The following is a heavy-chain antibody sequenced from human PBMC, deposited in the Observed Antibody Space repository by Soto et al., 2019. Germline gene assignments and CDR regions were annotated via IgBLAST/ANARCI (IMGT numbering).Heavy chain of an antibody. Sequence: SETLSLTCAVYGGSFSGYCWSWIRQPPGKGLEWIGEINHSGSTNYNPSLKSRVTISVDTSKNQFSLKLSSVTAADTAVYYCARRRGTKGCSGGSCYPPHYGMDVWGQGTTVTVPS. CDR2: INHSGST. CDR3: ARRRGTKGCSGGSCYPPHYGMDV. D-gene: IGHD2-15*01. V-gene: IGHV4-34*01. CDR1: GGSFSGYC. J-gene: IGHJ6*02.